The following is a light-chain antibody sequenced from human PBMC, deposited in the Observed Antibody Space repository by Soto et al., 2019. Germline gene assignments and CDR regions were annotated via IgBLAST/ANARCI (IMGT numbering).Light chain of an antibody. V-gene: IGKV3-15*01. CDR2: DAS. CDR1: QRISND. CDR3: QQYNNWPPWT. Sequence: EVLMTQSPATLSVSPGERVILSCRASQRISNDLAWYQLKAGQAPRLLIYDASTRATGIPARFSGSGSGTEFTLTISSLQSEDFAVYFCQQYNNWPPWTFGQGTKVEIK. J-gene: IGKJ1*01.